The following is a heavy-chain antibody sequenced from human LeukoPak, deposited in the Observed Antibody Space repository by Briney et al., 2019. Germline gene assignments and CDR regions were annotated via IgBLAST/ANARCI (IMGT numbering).Heavy chain of an antibody. J-gene: IGHJ3*02. V-gene: IGHV3-66*01. CDR1: GFTVSSNY. D-gene: IGHD5-18*01. CDR3: AKDRVGGYSYIDAFDI. CDR2: IYSGGST. Sequence: GGSLRLSCAASGFTVSSNYMSWVRQAPGKGLEWVSVIYSGGSTYYADSVKGRFTISRDNSKNTLYLQMNSLRAEDTAVYYCAKDRVGGYSYIDAFDIWGQGTMVTVSS.